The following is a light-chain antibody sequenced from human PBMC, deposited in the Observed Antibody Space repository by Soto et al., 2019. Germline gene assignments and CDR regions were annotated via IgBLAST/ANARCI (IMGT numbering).Light chain of an antibody. CDR3: MQALQTQWT. J-gene: IGKJ1*01. V-gene: IGKV2-28*01. Sequence: DIVMTQSPLSLPVTPGEPASISCRSSQSLLHSNGYNYLDWYLQKPGQSPQLLIYLGSNRASGVPDRFSGSGSGTDFTLKISRVEAEDVGVYYCMQALQTQWTFGQGTKVEI. CDR1: QSLLHSNGYNY. CDR2: LGS.